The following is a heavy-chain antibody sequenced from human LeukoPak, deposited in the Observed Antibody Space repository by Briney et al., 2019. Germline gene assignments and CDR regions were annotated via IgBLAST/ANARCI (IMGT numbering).Heavy chain of an antibody. D-gene: IGHD3-3*01. CDR1: GGSFSGYY. CDR3: ASTTFGVVMGYYYYYMDV. Sequence: PSETLSLTCAVYGGSFSGYYWSWIRQPPGKGLEWIGEINHSGSTNYSPSLKSRVTISVDTSKNQFSLKLSSVTAADTAVYYCASTTFGVVMGYYYYYMDVWGKGTTVTVSS. J-gene: IGHJ6*03. CDR2: INHSGST. V-gene: IGHV4-34*01.